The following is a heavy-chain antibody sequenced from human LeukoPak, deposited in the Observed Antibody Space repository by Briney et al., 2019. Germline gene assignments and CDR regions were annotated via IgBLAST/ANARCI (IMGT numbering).Heavy chain of an antibody. J-gene: IGHJ4*02. D-gene: IGHD2-2*03. CDR1: GGSFSGYY. CDR2: INHSGST. V-gene: IGHV4-34*01. Sequence: SETLSITCAVYGGSFSGYYWSWIRQPPGKGLEWIGEINHSGSTNYNPSLKSRVTISVDTSKNQFSLKLNSVTAADTAVYYCARGRWKMDIVVVPAARFDYWGQGTLVTVSS. CDR3: ARGRWKMDIVVVPAARFDY.